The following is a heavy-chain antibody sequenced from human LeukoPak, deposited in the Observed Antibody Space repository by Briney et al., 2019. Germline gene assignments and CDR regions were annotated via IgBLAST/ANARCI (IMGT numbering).Heavy chain of an antibody. V-gene: IGHV4-4*07. Sequence: SETLSLTCTVSGGSISSYYSSWIRQPAGKGLEWIRRISSNVSGRTKYNPSLKSRVTMSVDTSKHQFSLKLSSVTAAHTAAYNCARRVCSNGSCDFNWFDSWGQGTLVTVSS. CDR2: ISSNVSGRT. D-gene: IGHD2-15*01. CDR1: GGSISSYY. J-gene: IGHJ5*01. CDR3: ARRVCSNGSCDFNWFDS.